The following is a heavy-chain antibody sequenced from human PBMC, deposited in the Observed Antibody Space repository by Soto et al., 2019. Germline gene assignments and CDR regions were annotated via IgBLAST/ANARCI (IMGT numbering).Heavy chain of an antibody. CDR3: VRDGTKTLRDWFDP. V-gene: IGHV4-4*07. CDR2: IYATGTT. D-gene: IGHD1-1*01. Sequence: SETLSLTCTVSGASISGFYWSWIRKSAGKGLELIGRIYATGTTDYNPSLKSRVMMSVDTSKKQFSLKLRSVTAADTAVYYCVRDGTKTLRDWFDPWGQGISVTVS. CDR1: GASISGFY. J-gene: IGHJ5*02.